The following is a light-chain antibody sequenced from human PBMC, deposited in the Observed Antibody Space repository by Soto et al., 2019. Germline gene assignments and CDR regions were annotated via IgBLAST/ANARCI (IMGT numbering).Light chain of an antibody. CDR3: QQRSNWLT. V-gene: IGKV3-11*01. J-gene: IGKJ5*01. Sequence: EIVLTQSPATLSLSPGERATLSCRASQSVSSYLAWYQQKPGQAPRLLIYDASNRATGIPARFSGSGSGTAFTLSISSLEPEDLAVYYCQQRSNWLTFGQGTRLEIK. CDR1: QSVSSY. CDR2: DAS.